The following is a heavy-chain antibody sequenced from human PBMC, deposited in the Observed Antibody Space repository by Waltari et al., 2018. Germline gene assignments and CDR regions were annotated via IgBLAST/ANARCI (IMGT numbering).Heavy chain of an antibody. V-gene: IGHV1-46*01. CDR2: INPSGGST. D-gene: IGHD3-10*01. Sequence: QVQLVQSGAEVKKPGASVKISCKASGYTFSPYHIHWVRQAPGQGPEWMGVINPSGGSTSYAQNFQGRVTVTRDTSTNTVYMELTSLRSEDTAVYYCARERARGVILGYFQHWGQGTLLTVSA. CDR1: GYTFSPYH. J-gene: IGHJ1*01. CDR3: ARERARGVILGYFQH.